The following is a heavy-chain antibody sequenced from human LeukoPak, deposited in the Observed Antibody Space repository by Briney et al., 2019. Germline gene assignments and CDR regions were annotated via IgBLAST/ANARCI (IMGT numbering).Heavy chain of an antibody. Sequence: ASVKVSCKASGYTFSGYYIHWVRQAPGQGLEWMGWINPNSGGTNYAQKFQGRVTTTRDTSISTAYMELSWLTSDDTAVYYCARDQGVVTSIFSLGYFDLWGRGTLVTVSS. CDR1: GYTFSGYY. D-gene: IGHD2-21*02. CDR3: ARDQGVVTSIFSLGYFDL. CDR2: INPNSGGT. V-gene: IGHV1-2*02. J-gene: IGHJ2*01.